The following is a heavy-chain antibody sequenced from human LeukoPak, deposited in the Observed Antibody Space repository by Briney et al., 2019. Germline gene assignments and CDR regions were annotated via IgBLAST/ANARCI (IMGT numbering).Heavy chain of an antibody. CDR1: GGSFSGYY. Sequence: PSETLSLTCAVYGGSFSGYYWSWIRQPPGKGLEWIGEINHSGSTNYNPSLKSRVTISVDTSKDQFSLKLSSVTAADTAVYYYARTTTVFAVDYWGQGTLVTVSS. CDR3: ARTTTVFAVDY. V-gene: IGHV4-34*01. D-gene: IGHD1-1*01. J-gene: IGHJ4*02. CDR2: INHSGST.